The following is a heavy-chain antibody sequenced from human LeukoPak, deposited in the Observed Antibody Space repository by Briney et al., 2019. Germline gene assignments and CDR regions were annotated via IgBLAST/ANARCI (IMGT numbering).Heavy chain of an antibody. CDR1: GGTFSSYA. Sequence: SVKVSCKASGGTFSSYAISWVRRAPGQGLEWMGRIIPIFGTANYAQKFQGRVTITTDESTSTAYMELSSLRSEDTAVYCCARDRASTAMAYFDYWGQGTLVTVSS. CDR3: ARDRASTAMAYFDY. V-gene: IGHV1-69*05. CDR2: IIPIFGTA. D-gene: IGHD5-18*01. J-gene: IGHJ4*02.